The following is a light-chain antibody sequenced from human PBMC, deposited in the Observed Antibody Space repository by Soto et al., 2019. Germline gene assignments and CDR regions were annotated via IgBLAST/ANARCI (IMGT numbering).Light chain of an antibody. Sequence: PGERATHSCRASQSVSSYLAWYQQKPGQAPRLLIYDASNRATGIPARFSGSGSGTDFTLTISSLEPEDFAVYYCQQRSNWPGTFGGGTKVDIK. J-gene: IGKJ4*01. CDR2: DAS. CDR1: QSVSSY. V-gene: IGKV3-11*01. CDR3: QQRSNWPGT.